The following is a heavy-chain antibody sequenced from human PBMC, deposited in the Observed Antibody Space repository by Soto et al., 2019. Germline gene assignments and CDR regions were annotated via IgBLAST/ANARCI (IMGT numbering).Heavy chain of an antibody. D-gene: IGHD3-22*01. CDR1: GFTFSSYA. CDR3: ARGRAADYYDSSGIIDY. J-gene: IGHJ4*02. CDR2: ISYDGSNK. V-gene: IGHV3-30-3*01. Sequence: GGSLRLSCAASGFTFSSYAMHWVRQAPGKGLEWVAVISYDGSNKYYADSVKGRFTISRDNSKNTLYLQMNSLRAEDTAVYYCARGRAADYYDSSGIIDYWGQGTLVTVSS.